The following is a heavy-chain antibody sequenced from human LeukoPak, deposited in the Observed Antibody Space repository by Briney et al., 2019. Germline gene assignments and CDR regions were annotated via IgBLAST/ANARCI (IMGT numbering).Heavy chain of an antibody. CDR1: GFTFSDSA. D-gene: IGHD5-24*01. J-gene: IGHJ4*02. CDR2: IRSKAKNYAT. Sequence: GGSLRLTCAVSGFTFSDSAVHWVRQASGKGLEWVGRIRSKAKNYATAYAASVTGRFTISRDDSKNTAYLQMNSLKTEDTAVYFCTRREDSDGSANFGYWGQGTLVTVSS. CDR3: TRREDSDGSANFGY. V-gene: IGHV3-73*01.